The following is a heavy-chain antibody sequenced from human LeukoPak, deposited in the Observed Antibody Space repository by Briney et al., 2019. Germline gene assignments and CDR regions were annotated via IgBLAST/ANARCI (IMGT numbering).Heavy chain of an antibody. Sequence: GASVKVSCKTSGYSENFYGITWVRQAPGQGLEWMGWINTNTGNPTYAQGFTGRFVFSLDTSVSTAYLQISSLKAEDTAVYYCARQYSSGWYGETDAFDIWGQGTMVTVSS. V-gene: IGHV7-4-1*02. J-gene: IGHJ3*02. CDR3: ARQYSSGWYGETDAFDI. CDR1: GYSENFYG. D-gene: IGHD6-19*01. CDR2: INTNTGNP.